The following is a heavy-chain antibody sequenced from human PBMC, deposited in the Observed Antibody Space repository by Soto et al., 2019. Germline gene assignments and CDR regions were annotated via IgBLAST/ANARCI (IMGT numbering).Heavy chain of an antibody. CDR1: GFIFMEFY. V-gene: IGHV3-11*06. Sequence: GGSRRLSCAAYGFIFMEFYISWSRQVAGKGLEWLSKISSSSSSTDYADSVKGQFTISRDNAKNSLYLQMSSLRAEDTAVYYCARDRGGGSIFGGHYGMDVWGQGTTVTVSS. CDR2: ISSSSSST. D-gene: IGHD3-3*01. J-gene: IGHJ6*02. CDR3: ARDRGGGSIFGGHYGMDV.